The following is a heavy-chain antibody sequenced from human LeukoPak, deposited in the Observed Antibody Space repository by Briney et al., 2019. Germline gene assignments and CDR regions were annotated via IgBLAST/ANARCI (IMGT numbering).Heavy chain of an antibody. V-gene: IGHV1-2*06. Sequence: ASVKVSCKASGYTFTKYYMFWVRQAPGQGLEWMGRINPSSGGTDYAQKFQGRVTMTRDTSISTAYMELSRLRSDDTAMYYCARGYCSGGSCYSVENWLDPWGQGTLVTVSS. J-gene: IGHJ5*02. CDR2: INPSSGGT. CDR1: GYTFTKYY. D-gene: IGHD2-15*01. CDR3: ARGYCSGGSCYSVENWLDP.